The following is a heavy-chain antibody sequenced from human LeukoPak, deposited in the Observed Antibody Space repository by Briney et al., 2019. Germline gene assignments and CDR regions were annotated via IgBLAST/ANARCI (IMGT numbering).Heavy chain of an antibody. D-gene: IGHD3-10*01. CDR2: ISGSGGST. V-gene: IGHV3-23*01. CDR1: GFTFSSYA. CDR3: AKKLYYYGSGYYFDY. J-gene: IGHJ4*02. Sequence: GGSLRLSCAASGFTFSSYAMSWVRQAPGKGLEWVSAISGSGGSTYYADSVKGRFTISRDNSKNTLYLQMNSLRAEDTAVYYCAKKLYYYGSGYYFDYWGQGTLVTVSS.